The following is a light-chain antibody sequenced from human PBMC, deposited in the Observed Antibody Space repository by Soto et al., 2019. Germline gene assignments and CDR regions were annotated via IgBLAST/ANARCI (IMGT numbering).Light chain of an antibody. V-gene: IGKV1-39*01. CDR2: LAS. Sequence: DIQMTQSPSSLSVYVGDXVTITSRASQSIGTYLYWYQQKPGEAPKLMIYLASNLQSGVPSRFSGSGSGTDFNLTISSLQPEDVATYYCQQSYSTPLTFGGGTKVDIK. CDR3: QQSYSTPLT. J-gene: IGKJ4*01. CDR1: QSIGTY.